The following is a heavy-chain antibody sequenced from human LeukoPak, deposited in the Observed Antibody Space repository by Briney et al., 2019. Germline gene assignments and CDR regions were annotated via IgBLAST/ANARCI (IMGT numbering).Heavy chain of an antibody. V-gene: IGHV3-23*01. CDR2: ISGSGGST. Sequence: PGGSLRLSCAASGFTFSSYAMSWVRQAPGKGLEWVSAISGSGGSTYYADSVKGRFTISRDNFKNTLYLQMNSLRAEDTAVYYCAKSRGDYGDFLDYWGQGTLVTVSS. D-gene: IGHD4-17*01. CDR3: AKSRGDYGDFLDY. J-gene: IGHJ4*02. CDR1: GFTFSSYA.